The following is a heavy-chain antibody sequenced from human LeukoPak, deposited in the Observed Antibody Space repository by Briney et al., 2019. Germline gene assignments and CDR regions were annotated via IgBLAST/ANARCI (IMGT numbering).Heavy chain of an antibody. CDR3: ARIIVGATMDY. D-gene: IGHD1-26*01. Sequence: SETLSLTCTVSGGSISSGDSYWSWIRQPPGKGLEWFGYIWYDESTYYNPSLKSRFSLSVDTSQYQFSLRLVSVTAADTAVYYCARIIVGATMDYWGQGTLVTVSS. CDR2: IWYDEST. V-gene: IGHV4-30-4*01. J-gene: IGHJ4*02. CDR1: GGSISSGDSY.